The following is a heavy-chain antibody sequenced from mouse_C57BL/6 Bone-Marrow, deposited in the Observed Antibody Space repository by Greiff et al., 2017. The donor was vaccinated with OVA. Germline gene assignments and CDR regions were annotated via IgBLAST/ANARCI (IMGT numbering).Heavy chain of an antibody. CDR3: TRLLDAMDY. D-gene: IGHD2-1*01. CDR2: ISSGGDYI. CDR1: GFTFSSYA. J-gene: IGHJ4*01. V-gene: IGHV5-9-1*02. Sequence: VESGDGLVKPGGSLQLSCAASGFTFSSYAMSWVRQTPEKRLEWVAYISSGGDYIYYADTVKGRFTISRDNARNTLYLQMSSLKSEDTAMYYCTRLLDAMDYWGQGTSVTVSS.